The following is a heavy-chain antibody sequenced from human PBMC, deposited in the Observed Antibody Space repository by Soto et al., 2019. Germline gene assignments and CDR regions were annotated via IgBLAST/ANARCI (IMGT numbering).Heavy chain of an antibody. CDR1: GGSISSSSYH. D-gene: IGHD4-17*01. CDR2: IYYSGRT. J-gene: IGHJ4*02. V-gene: IGHV4-39*01. Sequence: QLQLQESGPGLVKPSETLSLTCTISGGSISSSSYHWGWIRQPPGKGLEWIGSIYYSGRTYYNPSLKSRVTISVDTSKNQFSLKLSSVTAADTALYYCAGLTVNDPFDYWGQGTLVTVSS. CDR3: AGLTVNDPFDY.